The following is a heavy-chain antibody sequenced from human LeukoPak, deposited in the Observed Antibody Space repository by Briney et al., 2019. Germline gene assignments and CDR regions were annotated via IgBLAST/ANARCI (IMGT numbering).Heavy chain of an antibody. CDR2: ISSSSSYI. V-gene: IGHV3-21*01. D-gene: IGHD3-10*01. J-gene: IGHJ3*02. Sequence: GGSLRLSCAASGFTFSSYSMNWVRQAPGKGLEWVSSISSSSSYIYYADSVKGRFTISRDNSKNTLYLQMNSLRAEDTAVYYCAKDRGFGDQCAFDIWGQGTTVTISS. CDR1: GFTFSSYS. CDR3: AKDRGFGDQCAFDI.